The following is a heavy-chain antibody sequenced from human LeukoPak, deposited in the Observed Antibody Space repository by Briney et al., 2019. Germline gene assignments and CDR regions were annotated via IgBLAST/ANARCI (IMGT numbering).Heavy chain of an antibody. CDR3: ARWPLIAVAGTYYYYGMDV. D-gene: IGHD6-19*01. Sequence: GASVKVSCKASGYTFTSYGISWVRQAPGQGLEWMGWISAYNGNTNYAQKLQGRVTMTTDTSTSTAYMELRSLRSEDTAVYYCARWPLIAVAGTYYYYGMDVWGQGTTVTVSS. CDR2: ISAYNGNT. CDR1: GYTFTSYG. J-gene: IGHJ6*02. V-gene: IGHV1-18*01.